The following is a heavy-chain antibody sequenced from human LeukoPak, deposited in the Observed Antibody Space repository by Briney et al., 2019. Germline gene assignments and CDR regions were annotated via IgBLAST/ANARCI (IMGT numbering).Heavy chain of an antibody. CDR1: VFTFRSYS. V-gene: IGHV3-48*02. J-gene: IGHJ4*02. CDR3: ARDGADFFGY. CDR2: ISSRSSTI. Sequence: GGSLRLSCSASVFTFRSYSMNSVRQAPGKGLEWFSYISSRSSTIYYAASVKGRFTITRDNAKNSLYLQMNSLRDEDTAVYYCARDGADFFGYWGQGTLVTVSS.